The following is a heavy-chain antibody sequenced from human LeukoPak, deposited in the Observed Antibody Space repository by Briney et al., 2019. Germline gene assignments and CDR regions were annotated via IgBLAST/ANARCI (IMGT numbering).Heavy chain of an antibody. Sequence: SETLSLTCTVSGGSISSYYWSWIRQPPGKGLGWIGYIYYSGSTDYNPSLKSRVTISVDTSKNQFSLKLSSVTAADTAVYYCARTSSSGLVGGYYFDYWGQRTLVTVSS. J-gene: IGHJ4*02. V-gene: IGHV4-59*08. D-gene: IGHD6-19*01. CDR3: ARTSSSGLVGGYYFDY. CDR2: IYYSGST. CDR1: GGSISSYY.